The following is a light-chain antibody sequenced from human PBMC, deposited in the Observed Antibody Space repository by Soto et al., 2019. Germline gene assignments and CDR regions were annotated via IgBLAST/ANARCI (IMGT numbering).Light chain of an antibody. CDR1: SSDVGGHNY. Sequence: QSALTQPASVSGSPGQSITISCTGTSSDVGGHNYVSWYQQVPGKAPKLMIYEVTNRPSGVSDRFFGSKSGNTASLTISGLQVEDEADYFCSSYPDNSTLDVFGPGTQLTLL. V-gene: IGLV2-14*01. CDR2: EVT. CDR3: SSYPDNSTLDV. J-gene: IGLJ1*01.